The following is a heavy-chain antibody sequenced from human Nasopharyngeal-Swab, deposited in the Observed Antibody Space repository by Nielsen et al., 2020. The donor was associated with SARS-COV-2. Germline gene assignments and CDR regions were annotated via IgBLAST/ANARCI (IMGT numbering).Heavy chain of an antibody. CDR2: ISMSGGST. CDR1: GFTFSSYA. Sequence: GGSLRLSCAASGFTFSSYAMNWVRQAPGKGLAWVSTISMSGGSTNYADSVKGRFTISRDNYTNTLYLQMNSLRAEDTAVYYCAKRDDYYESSGLGDWGQGTLVTVSS. D-gene: IGHD3-22*01. J-gene: IGHJ4*02. V-gene: IGHV3-23*01. CDR3: AKRDDYYESSGLGD.